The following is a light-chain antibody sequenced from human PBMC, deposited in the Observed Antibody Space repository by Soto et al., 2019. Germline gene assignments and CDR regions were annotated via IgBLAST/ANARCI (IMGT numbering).Light chain of an antibody. CDR3: AAWDDSLNGVI. J-gene: IGLJ2*01. CDR1: SSNIGSHT. CDR2: SNN. V-gene: IGLV1-44*01. Sequence: QSVLTQPPSXXXXPGQRITISCSGSSSNIGSHTVNWHQQVPGTAPKLLIYSNNERPSGVPDRFSGSKSGTSASLAISGLQSGDEADYYCAAWDDSLNGVIFGGGTKLTVL.